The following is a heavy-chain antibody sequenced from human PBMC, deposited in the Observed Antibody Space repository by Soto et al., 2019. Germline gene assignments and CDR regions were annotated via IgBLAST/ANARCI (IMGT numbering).Heavy chain of an antibody. V-gene: IGHV2-5*02. D-gene: IGHD3-16*01. J-gene: IGHJ4*02. CDR2: VYWDDDK. Sequence: QITLKESGPTLVKPTQTLTLTCTFSGFSLSTSGVGVVWLRQPPGKALEWLALVYWDDDKRYSPSLKSRLTITQDTSKNQVVLTVNNMDHVDTATYYCAHYSSRWPLGYWGQGALVTVSS. CDR1: GFSLSTSGVG. CDR3: AHYSSRWPLGY.